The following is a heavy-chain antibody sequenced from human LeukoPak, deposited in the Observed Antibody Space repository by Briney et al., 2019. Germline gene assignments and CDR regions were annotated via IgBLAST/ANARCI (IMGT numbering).Heavy chain of an antibody. CDR1: GFTFSSYA. Sequence: PGGSLRLSCAASGFTFSSYAMHWVRQAPGKGLEYVSAISNDAVRTYYATSVKGRFTISRDNSKNTLFLQKGSLRAEDMAVYYCGRDLLGGGLDYWGQGTLVTVPS. J-gene: IGHJ4*02. CDR2: ISNDAVRT. D-gene: IGHD3-16*01. V-gene: IGHV3-64*01. CDR3: GRDLLGGGLDY.